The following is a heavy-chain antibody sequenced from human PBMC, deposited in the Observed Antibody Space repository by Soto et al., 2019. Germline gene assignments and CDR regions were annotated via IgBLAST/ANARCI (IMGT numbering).Heavy chain of an antibody. Sequence: ASVKVSCKASGGTFSSYAISWVRQAPGQGLEWMGGIIPIFGTANYAQKFQGRVTITADESTSTAYMELSSLRSEDTAVYYCARDYDFWSGYKKVYYYYGMDVWGQGTTVTVSS. CDR3: ARDYDFWSGYKKVYYYYGMDV. D-gene: IGHD3-3*01. CDR2: IIPIFGTA. J-gene: IGHJ6*02. CDR1: GGTFSSYA. V-gene: IGHV1-69*13.